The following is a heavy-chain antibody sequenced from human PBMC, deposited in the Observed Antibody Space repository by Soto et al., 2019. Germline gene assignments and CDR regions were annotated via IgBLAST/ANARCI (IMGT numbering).Heavy chain of an antibody. V-gene: IGHV3-53*01. D-gene: IGHD3-10*01. CDR1: GFTVSSNY. CDR2: IYSGGST. Sequence: HPGGSLRLSCAASGFTVSSNYMSWVRQAPGKGLEWVSVIYSGGSTYYADSVKGRFTISRDNSKNTLYLQMNSLRAEDTAVYYCARAGTYYYGSGSCHIGMDVWGQGTTVTVSS. J-gene: IGHJ6*02. CDR3: ARAGTYYYGSGSCHIGMDV.